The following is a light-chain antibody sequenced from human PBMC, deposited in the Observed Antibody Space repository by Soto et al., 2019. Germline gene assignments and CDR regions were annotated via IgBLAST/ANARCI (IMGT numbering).Light chain of an antibody. CDR1: QGVGRS. CDR2: GAY. V-gene: IGKV1-9*01. Sequence: DIQLTQSPSFLSASVGDRVTITCRASQGVGRSVAWYQQKPGRAPNLVIYGAYTLEVGVPARFSGNGSGTEVTLTVTSLQPEDVATYYCQQLSAYPYTFGQGAKLGIK. CDR3: QQLSAYPYT. J-gene: IGKJ2*01.